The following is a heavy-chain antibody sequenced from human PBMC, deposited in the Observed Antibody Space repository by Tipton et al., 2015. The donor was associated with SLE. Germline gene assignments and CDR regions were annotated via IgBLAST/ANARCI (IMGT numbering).Heavy chain of an antibody. V-gene: IGHV3-9*01. J-gene: IGHJ3*02. D-gene: IGHD6-19*01. Sequence: LSLTCAASGFTFDDYAMHWVRQAPGKGLEWVSGISRNSGSIGYADSVKGRFTISRDNAKNSLYLQMNSLRAEDTALYYCAKGTTYSSGWYDAFDIWGQGTMVTVSS. CDR1: GFTFDDYA. CDR2: ISRNSGSI. CDR3: AKGTTYSSGWYDAFDI.